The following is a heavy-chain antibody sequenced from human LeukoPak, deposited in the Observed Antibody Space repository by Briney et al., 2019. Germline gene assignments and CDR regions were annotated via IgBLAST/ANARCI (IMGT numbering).Heavy chain of an antibody. CDR2: ISGSGGST. D-gene: IGHD6-19*01. Sequence: GGSLGLSCAASGFTFSSYAMSWVRQAPGKGLEWISAISGSGGSTYYADSVKGRFTISRDNSKNTLYLQMNSLRAEDTAVYYCAKDHSVAGPPFDYWGQGTLVTVSS. J-gene: IGHJ4*02. V-gene: IGHV3-23*01. CDR3: AKDHSVAGPPFDY. CDR1: GFTFSSYA.